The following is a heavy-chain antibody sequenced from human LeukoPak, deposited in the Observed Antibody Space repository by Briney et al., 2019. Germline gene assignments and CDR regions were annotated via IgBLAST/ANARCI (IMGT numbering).Heavy chain of an antibody. V-gene: IGHV3-30*04. CDR1: GFNFSSYA. CDR2: LSYDANNN. J-gene: IGHJ4*02. Sequence: PGRSLRLSCAASGFNFSSYAMHWVRQAPGKGLEWLAVLSYDANNNYSGESVKGRFTISRDNSKNTLYLQMKSLRADDTALYYCAKGYGKKAVATIGGRPLDYWGQGTLVTVSS. D-gene: IGHD5-12*01. CDR3: AKGYGKKAVATIGGRPLDY.